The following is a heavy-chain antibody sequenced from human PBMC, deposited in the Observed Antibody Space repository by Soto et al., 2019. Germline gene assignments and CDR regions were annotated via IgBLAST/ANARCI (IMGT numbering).Heavy chain of an antibody. CDR1: GGAISSSNW. CDR2: MYHSGST. V-gene: IGHV4-4*02. J-gene: IGHJ4*02. Sequence: QVQLQESGPGLVKPSGTLSLTCAVSGGAISSSNWWSWVRQPPGKGLEWIGEMYHSGSTNYNPSLKNRVTISVDKARNQFSLKLSSVTAADTAVDYCARRWGEGRVDYWGQGTLVTVSS. D-gene: IGHD3-10*01. CDR3: ARRWGEGRVDY.